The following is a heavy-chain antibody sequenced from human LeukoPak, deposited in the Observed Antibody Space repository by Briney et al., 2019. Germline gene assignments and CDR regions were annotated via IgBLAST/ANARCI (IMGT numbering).Heavy chain of an antibody. D-gene: IGHD6-19*01. CDR2: INPNSGGT. J-gene: IGHJ4*02. Sequence: GASVKVSCKASGYTFTGYYMHWVRQAPGQGPQWMGWINPNSGGTNYAQKFQGRVTMTRDTSISTAYMELSRLTSDDTAVYYCARDPSAVAGKGDYWGQGTLVTVSS. CDR1: GYTFTGYY. V-gene: IGHV1-2*02. CDR3: ARDPSAVAGKGDY.